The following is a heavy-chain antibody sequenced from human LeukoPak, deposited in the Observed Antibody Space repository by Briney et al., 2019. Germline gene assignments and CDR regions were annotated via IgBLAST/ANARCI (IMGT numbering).Heavy chain of an antibody. CDR2: IYHSGST. V-gene: IGHV4-38-2*02. CDR1: GYSISSGYY. Sequence: SETLSLTCSVSGYSISSGYYWGWIRQPPGKGLEWIGSIYHSGSTYYNPSLKSRVTISVDTSKNQFSLKLSSVTPADTAVYYCARDPNIAEIDYRGQGTPVTVPS. J-gene: IGHJ4*02. CDR3: ARDPNIAEIDY. D-gene: IGHD6-13*01.